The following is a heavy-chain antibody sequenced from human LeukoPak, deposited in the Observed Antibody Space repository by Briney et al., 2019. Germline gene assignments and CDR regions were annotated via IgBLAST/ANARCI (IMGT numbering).Heavy chain of an antibody. D-gene: IGHD6-13*01. CDR3: AREVSSSWYFGGFGY. V-gene: IGHV1-69*13. J-gene: IGHJ4*02. CDR2: IIPIFGTA. CDR1: RGTFSSYG. Sequence: SVKVSCKASRGTFSSYGISWVRQAPGQGLEWMGGIIPIFGTANYAQKFQGRVTITADQSTSTAYMELSSLRSEDTAVYYCAREVSSSWYFGGFGYWGQGTLVTVSS.